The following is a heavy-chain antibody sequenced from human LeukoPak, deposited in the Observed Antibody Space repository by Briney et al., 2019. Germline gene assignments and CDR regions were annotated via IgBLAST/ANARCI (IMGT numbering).Heavy chain of an antibody. CDR1: GYSISSGYY. D-gene: IGHD3-9*01. CDR3: ARRGLRYFDWPLFDP. CDR2: IYHSGST. V-gene: IGHV4-38-2*02. J-gene: IGHJ5*02. Sequence: SETLSLTCTVSGYSISSGYYWGWIRQPPGKGLEWIGSIYHSGSTYYNPSLKSRVTMSVDTSKNQFSLKLSSVTAADTAVYYCARRGLRYFDWPLFDPWGQGTLVTVSS.